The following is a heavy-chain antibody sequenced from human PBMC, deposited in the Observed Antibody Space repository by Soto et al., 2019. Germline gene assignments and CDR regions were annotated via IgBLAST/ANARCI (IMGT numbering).Heavy chain of an antibody. J-gene: IGHJ6*02. CDR3: AKDGIVVVPAAISFSDYYYYGMDV. Sequence: GGSLRLSCAASGLTFSSYAMSWVRQAPGKGLEWVSAISGSGGSTYYADSVKGRFTISRDNSKNTLYLQMNSLRAEDTAVYYCAKDGIVVVPAAISFSDYYYYGMDVWGQGTTVTVSS. V-gene: IGHV3-23*01. CDR2: ISGSGGST. D-gene: IGHD2-2*02. CDR1: GLTFSSYA.